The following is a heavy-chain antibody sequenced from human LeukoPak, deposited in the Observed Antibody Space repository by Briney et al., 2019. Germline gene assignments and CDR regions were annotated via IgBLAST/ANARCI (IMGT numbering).Heavy chain of an antibody. V-gene: IGHV3-21*01. D-gene: IGHD6-19*01. CDR1: GFTFSSYS. CDR3: ASLYSSADDFDY. CDR2: ISSSSSYI. J-gene: IGHJ4*02. Sequence: GGSLRLSCAASGFTFSSYSMNWVRQAPGKGLEWVSSISSSSSYIYYADSVKGRFTISRDNAKNSLYLQMNSLRAEDTAVYYCASLYSSADDFDYWGQGTLVTVSS.